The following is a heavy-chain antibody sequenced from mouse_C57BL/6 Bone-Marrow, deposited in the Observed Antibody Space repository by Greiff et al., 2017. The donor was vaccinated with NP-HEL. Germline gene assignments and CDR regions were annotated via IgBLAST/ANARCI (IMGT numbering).Heavy chain of an antibody. CDR3: TNLPLDY. Sequence: QVHVKQSGAELVRPGASVTLSCKASGYTFTDYEMHWVKQTPVHGLEWIGAIDPETGGTAYNQKFKGKAILTADKSSSTAYMELRSLTSEDSAVYYCTNLPLDYWGQGTSVTVSS. J-gene: IGHJ4*01. CDR1: GYTFTDYE. V-gene: IGHV1-15*01. CDR2: IDPETGGT.